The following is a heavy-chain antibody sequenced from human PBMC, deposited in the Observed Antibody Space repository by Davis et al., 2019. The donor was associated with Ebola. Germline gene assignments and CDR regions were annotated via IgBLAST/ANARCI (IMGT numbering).Heavy chain of an antibody. J-gene: IGHJ6*02. V-gene: IGHV3-11*06. CDR1: GFTVSSNY. CDR2: ISSSSSYT. D-gene: IGHD3-3*01. Sequence: GESLKISCAASGFTVSSNYMSWIRQAPGKGLEWVSYISSSSSYTNYADSVKGRFTISRDNAKNSLYLQMNSLRAEDTAVYYCARDEYDFWFEANYYGMDVWGQGTTVTVSS. CDR3: ARDEYDFWFEANYYGMDV.